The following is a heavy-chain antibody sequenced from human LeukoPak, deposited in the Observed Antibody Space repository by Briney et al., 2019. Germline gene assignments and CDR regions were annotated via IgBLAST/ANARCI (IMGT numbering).Heavy chain of an antibody. Sequence: GGSLRLSCAASGFTFDDYGMSWVRQAPGKGLEWVSGINWNGGRTGYADSVKGRFTISRDNAKNSLYLQMNSLRAEDTAVYYCARVGYSSSWSPSDYWGQGALVTVSS. CDR3: ARVGYSSSWSPSDY. CDR1: GFTFDDYG. V-gene: IGHV3-20*04. D-gene: IGHD6-13*01. CDR2: INWNGGRT. J-gene: IGHJ4*02.